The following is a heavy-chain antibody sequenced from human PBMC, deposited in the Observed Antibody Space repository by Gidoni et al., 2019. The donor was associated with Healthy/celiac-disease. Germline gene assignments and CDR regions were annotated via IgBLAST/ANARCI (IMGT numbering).Heavy chain of an antibody. Sequence: EVQLVESGGGLVQPGGSLRLSCSASGFTFSSYAMHWVRQAPGKGLEYVSAISSNGGSTYYADSVKGRFTISRDNSKNTLYLQMSSLRAEDTAVYYCVKRRVTVVTAHFDYWGQGTLVTVSS. V-gene: IGHV3-64D*09. D-gene: IGHD2-15*01. CDR1: GFTFSSYA. CDR3: VKRRVTVVTAHFDY. J-gene: IGHJ4*02. CDR2: ISSNGGST.